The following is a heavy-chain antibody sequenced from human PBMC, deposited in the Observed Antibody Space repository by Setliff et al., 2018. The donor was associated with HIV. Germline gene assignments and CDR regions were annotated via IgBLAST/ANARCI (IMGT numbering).Heavy chain of an antibody. CDR1: GFTFSGSA. J-gene: IGHJ4*02. CDR2: SRSKANNYAT. CDR3: SRHDRCSGGTCSLDY. V-gene: IGHV3-73*01. Sequence: PGESLKISCAVSGFTFSGSAIYWVRQASGKGLEWVGRSRSKANNYATSYAASVQGRFTISRDDSKNTAYLQMNSLKTDDTAVYYCSRHDRCSGGTCSLDYWGQGALVTVSS. D-gene: IGHD2-15*01.